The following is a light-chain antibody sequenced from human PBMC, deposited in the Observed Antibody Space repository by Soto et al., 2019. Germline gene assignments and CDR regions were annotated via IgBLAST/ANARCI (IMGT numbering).Light chain of an antibody. CDR1: SIETYS. Sequence: SYELTQPPSVSVAPGQTVSISCGGDSIETYSVHWYLLTPGQAPLLVIYDDDDRPSWIPERFSGSTSGNTATLTISTVEAGDEAAYYCQVCDTSGDRQVFGGGTKLTVL. CDR2: DDD. V-gene: IGLV3-21*02. CDR3: QVCDTSGDRQV. J-gene: IGLJ2*01.